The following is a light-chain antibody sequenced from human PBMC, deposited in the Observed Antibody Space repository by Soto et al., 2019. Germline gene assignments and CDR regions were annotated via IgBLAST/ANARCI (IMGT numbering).Light chain of an antibody. V-gene: IGLV2-14*01. CDR1: SSDVGGYNY. J-gene: IGLJ2*01. Sequence: QSALTQPASVSGPPGQSITISCTGTSSDVGGYNYVSWYQQYPGKAPKLMIYEVSDRPSGVSNRFSGSKSGNTASLTISGLQAEDEADYFCSSYTDTSTPVVFGGGTKVTVL. CDR3: SSYTDTSTPVV. CDR2: EVS.